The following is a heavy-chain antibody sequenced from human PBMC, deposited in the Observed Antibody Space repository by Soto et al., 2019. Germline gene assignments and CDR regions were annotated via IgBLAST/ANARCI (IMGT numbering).Heavy chain of an antibody. V-gene: IGHV3-33*01. D-gene: IGHD6-13*01. CDR3: ARDTVGYSSSLSENLYYYYGMDV. CDR2: IWYDGSNK. Sequence: GGSLRLSCAASGFTFSSYGMHWVRQAPGKGLEWVAVIWYDGSNKYYADSVKGRFTISRDNSKNTLYLQMNSLRAEDTAVYYCARDTVGYSSSLSENLYYYYGMDVWGQGTTVTVSS. CDR1: GFTFSSYG. J-gene: IGHJ6*02.